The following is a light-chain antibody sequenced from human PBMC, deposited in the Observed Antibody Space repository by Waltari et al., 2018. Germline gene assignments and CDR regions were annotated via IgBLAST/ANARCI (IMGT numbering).Light chain of an antibody. CDR2: WAS. V-gene: IGKV4-1*01. CDR1: QSVLSSSNNKNY. J-gene: IGKJ1*01. CDR3: QQHYSSPRT. Sequence: DIVMTQSPDSLALSLGERATINCKSGQSVLSSSNNKNYLSWYQQKPGQPPKLLIYWASTRQSGVPDRFSGGGSGTDFTLTISSLQAEDVAVYYCQQHYSSPRTFGQGTKVEVK.